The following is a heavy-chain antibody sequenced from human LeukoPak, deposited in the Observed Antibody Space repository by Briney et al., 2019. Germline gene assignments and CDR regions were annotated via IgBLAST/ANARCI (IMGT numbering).Heavy chain of an antibody. D-gene: IGHD3-22*01. J-gene: IGHJ4*02. CDR3: ARDQARYSSGPNEFDY. Sequence: GGSLRLSCAASGFTFSSYWMHWVRQAPGKGLVWVSRINSDGSSTSYADSVKGRFTISRDSAKNTLYLQMNSLRAEDTAVYYCARDQARYSSGPNEFDYWGQGTLVTVSS. CDR2: INSDGSST. CDR1: GFTFSSYW. V-gene: IGHV3-74*01.